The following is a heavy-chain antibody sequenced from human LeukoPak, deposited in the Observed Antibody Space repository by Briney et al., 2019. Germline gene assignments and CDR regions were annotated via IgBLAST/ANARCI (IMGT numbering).Heavy chain of an antibody. CDR1: GDSLNRGSYY. J-gene: IGHJ6*02. CDR3: ARQDGSGRTDYYYYGMDV. CDR2: ISASGNT. Sequence: SETLSLTCSVSGDSLNRGSYYWNWIWQPAGKGLEWLGRISASGNTNYNPSLKSRVTISVDTSKNQLSLKLSSVTAADTAVYYCARQDGSGRTDYYYYGMDVWGQGTTVTVSS. V-gene: IGHV4-61*02. D-gene: IGHD3-10*01.